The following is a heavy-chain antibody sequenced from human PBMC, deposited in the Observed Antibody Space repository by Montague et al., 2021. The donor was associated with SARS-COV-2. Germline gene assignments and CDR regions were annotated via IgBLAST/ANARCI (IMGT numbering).Heavy chain of an antibody. V-gene: IGHV4-59*01. D-gene: IGHD3-3*01. CDR2: IYYSGST. CDR1: GGSISSYY. J-gene: IGHJ4*02. Sequence: SETLSLTCTVSGGSISSYYWSWIRQPPGKGLEWIGYIYYSGSTNYNPSLTSRVTISVDTSKKQFPLKLSSVTAADTAVYYCASQVPDFWSGIDYWGQGTLVTVSS. CDR3: ASQVPDFWSGIDY.